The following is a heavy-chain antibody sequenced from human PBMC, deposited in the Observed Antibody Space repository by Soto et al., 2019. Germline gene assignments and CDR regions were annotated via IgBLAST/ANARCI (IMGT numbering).Heavy chain of an antibody. V-gene: IGHV1-69*13. D-gene: IGHD3-22*01. J-gene: IGHJ3*02. Sequence: ASVKVSCKASGGTFSSYAISWVRQAPGQGHEWMGGIIPIFGTANYAQKFQGRVTITADESTSTAYMELSSLRSEDTAVYYCARVSYYYYYDSSGYYPDAFDIWGKGTTVTVSS. CDR3: ARVSYYYYYDSSGYYPDAFDI. CDR2: IIPIFGTA. CDR1: GGTFSSYA.